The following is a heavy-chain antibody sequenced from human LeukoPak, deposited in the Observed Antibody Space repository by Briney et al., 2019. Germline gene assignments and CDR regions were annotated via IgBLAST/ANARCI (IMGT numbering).Heavy chain of an antibody. Sequence: SETLSLTCTVSGVSMSSYYWSWIRQTPGKGLEWIGYIYYSGSNKYNPSLKSRVAISIDTSKNQFSLKLNSVTTADTAVYYCARSLPCPCGGDCWGAFDLWGQGTLVPVSS. V-gene: IGHV4-59*01. J-gene: IGHJ3*01. CDR3: ARSLPCPCGGDCWGAFDL. CDR1: GVSMSSYY. CDR2: IYYSGSN. D-gene: IGHD2-21*02.